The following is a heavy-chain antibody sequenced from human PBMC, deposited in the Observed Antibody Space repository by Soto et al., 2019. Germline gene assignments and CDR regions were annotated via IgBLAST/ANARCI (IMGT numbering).Heavy chain of an antibody. J-gene: IGHJ4*02. V-gene: IGHV1-2*02. CDR2: INPNSGGT. CDR1: GFTFSAYY. D-gene: IGHD3-10*01. Sequence: GASVKVSCKASGFTFSAYYIYWVRQAPGQGLEWIGWINPNSGGTNNAQKFQGRVTMTRDTSTSTVYMELSSLRSEDTAVYYCARGSGGYYNVWDYWGQGTLVTVSS. CDR3: ARGSGGYYNVWDY.